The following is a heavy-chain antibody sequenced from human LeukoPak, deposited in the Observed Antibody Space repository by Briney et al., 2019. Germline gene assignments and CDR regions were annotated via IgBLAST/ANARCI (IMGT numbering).Heavy chain of an antibody. J-gene: IGHJ4*02. CDR2: ITQDGSST. V-gene: IGHV3-74*01. CDR1: GIIFRNYW. CDR3: ATDDYWGLGY. D-gene: IGHD4/OR15-4a*01. Sequence: DGSLRLSCTTCGIIFRNYWIHCVGQAPAKGLVWVSHITQDGSSTFYAGSVKDRFTTSRDNAKNTVFLLMNSLTAEDTVVYYFATDDYWGLGYWGEGIVVTVSS.